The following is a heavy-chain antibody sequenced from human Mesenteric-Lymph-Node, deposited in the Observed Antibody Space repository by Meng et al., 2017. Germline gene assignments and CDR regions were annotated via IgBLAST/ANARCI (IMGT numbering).Heavy chain of an antibody. J-gene: IGHJ4*02. CDR2: INAGNGNT. D-gene: IGHD5-18*01. V-gene: IGHV1-3*01. CDR3: ARDYLDTAMVTVDY. CDR1: GYTFTSYA. Sequence: QVQLVQSGAEVKKPGASVKFSCKASGYTFTSYAMHWVRQAPGQRLEWMGWINAGNGNTKYSQKFQGRVTITRDTSASTAYMELSSLRSEDTAVYYCARDYLDTAMVTVDYWGQGTLVTVSS.